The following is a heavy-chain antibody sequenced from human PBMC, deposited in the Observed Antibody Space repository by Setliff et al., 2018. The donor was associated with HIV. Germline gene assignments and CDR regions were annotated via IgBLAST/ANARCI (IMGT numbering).Heavy chain of an antibody. CDR1: GGTFSNYA. J-gene: IGHJ6*02. CDR3: ARVPNQELYFYGMDV. Sequence: SVKVSCKASGGTFSNYAISWVRQAPGQGLEWMGGIIPIFGSTNYAQKFQGRVTITTDESTSTAYMELSSLRSEDTAVYYCARVPNQELYFYGMDVWGQGTTVTVSS. V-gene: IGHV1-69*05. D-gene: IGHD1-7*01. CDR2: IIPIFGST.